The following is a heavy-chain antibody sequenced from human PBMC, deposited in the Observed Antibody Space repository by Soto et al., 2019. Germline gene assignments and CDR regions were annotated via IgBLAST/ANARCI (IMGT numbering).Heavy chain of an antibody. J-gene: IGHJ1*01. CDR3: ARRPQDCSGGRCYLYFHH. V-gene: IGHV4-30-4*01. D-gene: IGHD2-15*01. CDR2: IYYSGST. CDR1: GGSISSGDYY. Sequence: QVQLQESGPGLVKPSQTLSLTCTVSGGSISSGDYYWSWIRQPPGKGLEWIGYIYYSGSTYYNPSLKSRVTISVDTSKNQFSLKLSSVTAADPAVYYCARRPQDCSGGRCYLYFHHWGPCTLVTVSS.